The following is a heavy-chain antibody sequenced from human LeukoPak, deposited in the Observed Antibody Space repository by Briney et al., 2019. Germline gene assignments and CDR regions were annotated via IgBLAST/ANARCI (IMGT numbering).Heavy chain of an antibody. J-gene: IGHJ4*02. CDR3: AKAATNLGYCSSTSCYAWFVY. Sequence: PGGSLRLSCAASGFTFSSYAMSWVRQAPGKGLEWVSAISGSGGSTYYADSVKGRFTISRENSKNTLYLQMNSLRAEDTAVYYCAKAATNLGYCSSTSCYAWFVYWGEGTLVTVSS. D-gene: IGHD2-2*01. CDR2: ISGSGGST. V-gene: IGHV3-23*01. CDR1: GFTFSSYA.